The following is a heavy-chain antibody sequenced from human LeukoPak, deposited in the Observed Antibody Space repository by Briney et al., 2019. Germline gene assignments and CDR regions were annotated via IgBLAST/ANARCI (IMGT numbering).Heavy chain of an antibody. Sequence: GSSVKVSFKASGGPFSSYAISWVRPAPGQGLEWMGRIIPIFGTANYAQKFQGRVTITTDESTSTAYMELSSLRSEDTAVYYCARARDDYGEYHAFDIWGQGTMVTVSS. CDR2: IIPIFGTA. D-gene: IGHD4-17*01. J-gene: IGHJ3*02. CDR1: GGPFSSYA. CDR3: ARARDDYGEYHAFDI. V-gene: IGHV1-69*05.